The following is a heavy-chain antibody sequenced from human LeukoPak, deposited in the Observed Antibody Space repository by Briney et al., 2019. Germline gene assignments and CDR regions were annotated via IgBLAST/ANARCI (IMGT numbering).Heavy chain of an antibody. J-gene: IGHJ4*02. V-gene: IGHV4-59*11. D-gene: IGHD6-13*01. Sequence: SETLSLTCTVSGDSINSHYWSWIRQPPGKGLEWIGYIYYIGSSNYNPSLKSRVTISLDTSKNQFSLKLSSVTAADTAVYYCAGLDSSSWYDAFDYWGQGTLVTVSS. CDR2: IYYIGSS. CDR3: AGLDSSSWYDAFDY. CDR1: GDSINSHY.